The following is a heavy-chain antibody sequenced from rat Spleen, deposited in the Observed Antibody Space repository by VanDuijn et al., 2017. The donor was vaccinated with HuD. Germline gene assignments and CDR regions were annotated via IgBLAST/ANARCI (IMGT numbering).Heavy chain of an antibody. CDR3: ARQKFITMMVVITSDWYFDF. V-gene: IGHV5-19*01. CDR2: ISPSGGGT. CDR1: GFTFSDYA. J-gene: IGHJ1*01. D-gene: IGHD1-12*02. Sequence: EVQLVESGGGLVQPGRSLKLSCAASGFTFSDYAMNWIRQAPTKGLEWVASISPSGGGTHYRDSVKGRFTISRDNAESTLYLQMDSLRSEDSATFYCARQKFITMMVVITSDWYFDFWGPGTMVTVSS.